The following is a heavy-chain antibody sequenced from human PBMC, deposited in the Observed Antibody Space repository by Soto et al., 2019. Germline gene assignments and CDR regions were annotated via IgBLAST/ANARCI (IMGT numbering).Heavy chain of an antibody. CDR2: ISWDGGST. CDR3: AKDIGGAAAGPFWFDP. Sequence: EVQLVESGGVVVQPGGSLRLSCAASGFTFDDYAMHWVRQAPGKGLEWVSLISWDGGSTYYADSVKGRFTNSRDNSKNSLYLQMNSLRAEDTALYYCAKDIGGAAAGPFWFDPWGQGTLVTVSS. V-gene: IGHV3-43D*04. J-gene: IGHJ5*02. D-gene: IGHD6-13*01. CDR1: GFTFDDYA.